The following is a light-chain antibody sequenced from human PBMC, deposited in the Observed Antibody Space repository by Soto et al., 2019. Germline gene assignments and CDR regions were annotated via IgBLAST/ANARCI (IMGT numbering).Light chain of an antibody. V-gene: IGLV2-14*03. CDR2: DVN. CDR1: SSDIGAYNF. J-gene: IGLJ2*01. Sequence: QSVLTQLATVSRSHGQSISLSCTGTSSDIGAYNFVSWYQQHPGKAPKLMLYDVNIRPSGVSNRFSGSKSGNTASLTISGLQAEDEADYYCTSWTTSTTMIFGGGTKVTVL. CDR3: TSWTTSTTMI.